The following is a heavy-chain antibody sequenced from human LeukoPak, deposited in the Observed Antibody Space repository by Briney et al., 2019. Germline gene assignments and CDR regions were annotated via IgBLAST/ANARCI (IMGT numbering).Heavy chain of an antibody. V-gene: IGHV1-18*01. D-gene: IGHD3-16*02. CDR3: ARARYRPGPYVWGSYRHYYFDY. Sequence: ASVKVSCKASGYTFTSYGISWVRQAPGQGLEWMGWISAYNGNTNYAQKLQGRVTMTTDTSTSTAYMELRSLRSDDTAVYYCARARYRPGPYVWGSYRHYYFDYWGQGTLVTVSS. J-gene: IGHJ4*02. CDR2: ISAYNGNT. CDR1: GYTFTSYG.